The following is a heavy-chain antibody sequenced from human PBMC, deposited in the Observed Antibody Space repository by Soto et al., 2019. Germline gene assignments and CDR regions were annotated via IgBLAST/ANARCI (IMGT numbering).Heavy chain of an antibody. Sequence: EVQLVESGGGLVKPGGSLRLSCAASGFTFSNAWMSWVRQAPGKGLEWVGRIKSKTDGGTTDYAAHVKGRFTISRYDSKNTLYPQMNSLKTEDTAVYYGTTDSASSWYSSDYWGQGTLVKASS. CDR1: GFTFSNAW. CDR3: TTDSASSWYSSDY. D-gene: IGHD6-13*01. CDR2: IKSKTDGGTT. V-gene: IGHV3-15*01. J-gene: IGHJ4*02.